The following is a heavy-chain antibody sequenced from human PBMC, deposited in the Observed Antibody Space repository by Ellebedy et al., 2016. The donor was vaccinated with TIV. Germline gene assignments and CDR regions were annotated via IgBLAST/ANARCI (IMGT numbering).Heavy chain of an antibody. CDR3: AHTSGWTIDH. CDR1: GFSLSDYAVG. V-gene: IGHV2-5*02. Sequence: SGPTLVKPTPTLTLTCSFAGFSLSDYAVGVSWIRQPPGKALEWLTLIYWDGDKEYSLSLGSRLTITKDSSKNQVVLTITNMDPVDTATYYCAHTSGWTIDHWGQGTLVTVSS. J-gene: IGHJ4*02. CDR2: IYWDGDK. D-gene: IGHD6-19*01.